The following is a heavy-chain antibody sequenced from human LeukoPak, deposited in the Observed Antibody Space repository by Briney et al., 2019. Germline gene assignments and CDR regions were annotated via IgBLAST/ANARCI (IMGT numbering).Heavy chain of an antibody. CDR1: GYTLTELS. CDR3: AIGWKYNSGLDY. CDR2: FDPEDGET. J-gene: IGHJ4*02. V-gene: IGHV1-24*01. Sequence: ASVKVSCKVSGYTLTELSMHWVRQSPGKGLEWMGSFDPEDGETIYAQKFQGRVTMTEDTSTNTAYMELSSLRSEDTAVYYCAIGWKYNSGLDYWGQGTLVTVSS. D-gene: IGHD5-24*01.